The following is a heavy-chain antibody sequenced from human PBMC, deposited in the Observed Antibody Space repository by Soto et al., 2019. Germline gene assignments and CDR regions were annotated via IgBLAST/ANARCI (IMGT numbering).Heavy chain of an antibody. V-gene: IGHV3-9*01. J-gene: IGHJ4*02. Sequence: EVQLVESGGGLVQPGRSLRLSCAASGFTFDDYAMHWVRQAPGKGLEWVSGISWNSGSIGYADSVKGRFTISRDNAKNSLYLQMNRLRAEDTALYYCAKDMGYGGQGTLVTVSS. CDR1: GFTFDDYA. CDR2: ISWNSGSI. D-gene: IGHD2-8*01. CDR3: AKDMGY.